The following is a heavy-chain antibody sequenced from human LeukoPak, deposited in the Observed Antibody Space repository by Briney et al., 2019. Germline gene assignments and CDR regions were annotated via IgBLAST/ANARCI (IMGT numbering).Heavy chain of an antibody. J-gene: IGHJ4*02. CDR1: GFTFSSYW. CDR3: AKDWHTAMVRPIPEWY. CDR2: INSDGSST. Sequence: GGSLRLSCAASGFTFSSYWMHWVRQAPGKGLVWVSRINSDGSSTSYADSVKGRFTISRDNAKNTLYLQMNSLRAEDTAVYYCAKDWHTAMVRPIPEWYWGQGTLVTVSS. D-gene: IGHD5-18*01. V-gene: IGHV3-74*01.